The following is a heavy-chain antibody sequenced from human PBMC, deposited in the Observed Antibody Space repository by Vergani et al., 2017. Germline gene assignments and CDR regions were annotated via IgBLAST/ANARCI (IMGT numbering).Heavy chain of an antibody. Sequence: VQLVESGGGLVQPGGSLRLSCAASGFTFSSYAMSWVRQAPGKGLEWVSAISGSGGSTYYADSVKGRFTISRDNSKNTLYLQMNSLRAEDTAVYYCAKRARQWLTTYYYYYYMDVWGKGTTVTVSS. CDR3: AKRARQWLTTYYYYYYMDV. CDR1: GFTFSSYA. J-gene: IGHJ6*03. CDR2: ISGSGGST. D-gene: IGHD6-19*01. V-gene: IGHV3-23*04.